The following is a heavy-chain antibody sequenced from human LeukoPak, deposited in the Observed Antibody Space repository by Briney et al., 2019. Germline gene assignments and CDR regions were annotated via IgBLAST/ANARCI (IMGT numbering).Heavy chain of an antibody. V-gene: IGHV3-49*03. CDR3: ARDLYDSSGYYFGH. D-gene: IGHD3-22*01. Sequence: GGSLRLSCTGSGFIFGNYALSWFRQAPGKGLEWVGFIRSKAFGGTGEYASAVKGRFIISRDDSKNIAYLQMKSLKIEDTAVYYCARDLYDSSGYYFGHWGQGTLVTVSS. CDR2: IRSKAFGGTG. J-gene: IGHJ4*02. CDR1: GFIFGNYA.